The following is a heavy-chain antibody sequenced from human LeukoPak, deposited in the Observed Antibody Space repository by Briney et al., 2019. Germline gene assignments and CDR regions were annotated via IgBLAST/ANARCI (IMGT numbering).Heavy chain of an antibody. CDR1: GFTFSSYA. V-gene: IGHV3-53*04. J-gene: IGHJ4*02. CDR3: ARVYIREFDY. Sequence: PGGSLRLSCAASGFTFSSYAMSWVRQAPGKGLEWVSVIYSGGSTYYADSVKGRFTISRHNSKNTLYLQMNSLRAEDTAVYYCARVYIREFDYWGQGTLVTVSS. CDR2: IYSGGST. D-gene: IGHD4-17*01.